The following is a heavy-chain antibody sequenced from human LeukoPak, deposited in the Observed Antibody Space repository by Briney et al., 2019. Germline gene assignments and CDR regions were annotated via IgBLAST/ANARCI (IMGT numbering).Heavy chain of an antibody. V-gene: IGHV1-2*02. Sequence: ASVKVSCKASGYTFTDYYFHWVRQVPGQGLECMGWINPNTGGTNYPQKFQGRVTMTRDTAISTAYMELTSLRSHDAAVYYCARDLGATTGAPWYYFDNWGQGTLVTVPS. CDR2: INPNTGGT. CDR1: GYTFTDYY. D-gene: IGHD1-26*01. CDR3: ARDLGATTGAPWYYFDN. J-gene: IGHJ4*01.